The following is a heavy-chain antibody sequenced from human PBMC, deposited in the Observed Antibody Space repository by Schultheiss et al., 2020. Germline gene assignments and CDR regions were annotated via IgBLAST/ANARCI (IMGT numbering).Heavy chain of an antibody. J-gene: IGHJ6*03. CDR3: ARPIAGVAGLYMDV. D-gene: IGHD2-8*01. V-gene: IGHV4-59*08. Sequence: ESLKISCAASGFTFDDYAMHWVRQAPGKGLEWIGYIYYSGSTNYNPSLKSRVTISVDTSKNQFSLKLSSMTAADTAVYYCARPIAGVAGLYMDVWGKGTTVTVSS. CDR2: IYYSGST. CDR1: GFTFDDYA.